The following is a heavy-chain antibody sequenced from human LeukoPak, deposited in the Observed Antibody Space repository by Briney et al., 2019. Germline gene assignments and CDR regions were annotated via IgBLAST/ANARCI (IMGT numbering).Heavy chain of an antibody. Sequence: ASVKVSCKASGGTFSSYAIGWVRQAPGQGLEWMGGIIPIFGTANYAQKFQGRVTITADESTSTAYMELSSLRSEDTAVYYCARYGDYRHYYYGMDVWGQGTTVTVSS. D-gene: IGHD4-17*01. CDR3: ARYGDYRHYYYGMDV. J-gene: IGHJ6*02. V-gene: IGHV1-69*13. CDR2: IIPIFGTA. CDR1: GGTFSSYA.